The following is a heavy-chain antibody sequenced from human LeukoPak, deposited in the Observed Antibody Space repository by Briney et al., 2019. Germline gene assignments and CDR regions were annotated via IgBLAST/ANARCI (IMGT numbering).Heavy chain of an antibody. D-gene: IGHD7-27*01. J-gene: IGHJ3*02. CDR1: GYTFTSYY. CDR2: INPNSGGT. Sequence: ASVKVSCKASGYTFTSYYMHWVRQAPGQGLEWMGWINPNSGGTNYAQKFQGRVTMTRDTSISTAYMELSRLRSDDTAVYYCARDLGFPDAFDIWGQGTMVTVSS. CDR3: ARDLGFPDAFDI. V-gene: IGHV1-2*02.